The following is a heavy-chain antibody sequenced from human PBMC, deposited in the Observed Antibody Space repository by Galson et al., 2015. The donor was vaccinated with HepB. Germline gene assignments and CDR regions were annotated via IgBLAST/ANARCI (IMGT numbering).Heavy chain of an antibody. J-gene: IGHJ4*02. V-gene: IGHV3-48*02. CDR3: TRGDGADSWYSEF. Sequence: SLRLSCAASGFEFSMYSMNWVRQAPGKGLEWISYISGNSGRMDYADSVQGRFTISRDNARNSMYLQMRSLKDEDTAVYFCTRGDGADSWYSEFWGQGTLVTVPS. CDR1: GFEFSMYS. D-gene: IGHD1-26*01. CDR2: ISGNSGRM.